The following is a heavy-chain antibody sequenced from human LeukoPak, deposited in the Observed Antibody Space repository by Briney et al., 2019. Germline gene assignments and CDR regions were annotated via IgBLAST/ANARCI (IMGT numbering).Heavy chain of an antibody. CDR3: ARVKFDSSGYYQDAFDI. D-gene: IGHD3-22*01. CDR1: GGSISSSSYY. J-gene: IGHJ3*02. V-gene: IGHV4-39*07. Sequence: SETLSLTCTVSGGSISSSSYYWGWIRQPPGKGLEWIGSIYYSGSTYYNPSLKSRVTISVDTSKNQFSLKLSSVTAADTAVYHCARVKFDSSGYYQDAFDIWGQGTMVTVSS. CDR2: IYYSGST.